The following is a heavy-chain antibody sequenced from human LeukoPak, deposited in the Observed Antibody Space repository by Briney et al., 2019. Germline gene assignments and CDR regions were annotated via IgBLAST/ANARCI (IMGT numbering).Heavy chain of an antibody. D-gene: IGHD6-13*01. CDR1: GFTFSDYS. J-gene: IGHJ4*02. Sequence: PGGSLRLSCAASGFTFSDYSMNWVRQAPGKGPEWVSYINGFRSAIYYADSVKGRFTISRENAKNSLSLQMHSLRAEDTAVYYCAKDLAAAGYWGQGTLVTVSS. V-gene: IGHV3-48*01. CDR3: AKDLAAAGY. CDR2: INGFRSAI.